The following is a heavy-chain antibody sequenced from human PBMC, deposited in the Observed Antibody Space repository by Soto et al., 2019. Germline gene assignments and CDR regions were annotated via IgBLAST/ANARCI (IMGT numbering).Heavy chain of an antibody. CDR3: ARGGFEYCISTSCPRSNYYYGMDV. V-gene: IGHV3-33*01. J-gene: IGHJ6*02. CDR2: IWYDGSNK. D-gene: IGHD2-2*01. CDR1: GFTFSSYG. Sequence: PGGSLRLSCAASGFTFSSYGMHWVRQAPGKGLEKVAVIWYDGSNKYYADSVKGRFTISRDNSKNTLYLQMNSLRAEDTAVYYCARGGFEYCISTSCPRSNYYYGMDVWGQGTTVTVSS.